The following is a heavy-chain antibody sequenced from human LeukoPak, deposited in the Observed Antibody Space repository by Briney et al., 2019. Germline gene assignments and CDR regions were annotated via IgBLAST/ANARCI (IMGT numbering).Heavy chain of an antibody. D-gene: IGHD3-22*01. CDR3: ASPPADYYDSRDYLDY. Sequence: SVKVSCKASGGTFSSYVISWVRQAPGQGLEWMGRIIPILGIANYAQKFQGRVTITADKSTSTAYMELSSLRSEDTAVYYCASPPADYYDSRDYLDYWGQGTLVTVSS. CDR2: IIPILGIA. CDR1: GGTFSSYV. J-gene: IGHJ4*02. V-gene: IGHV1-69*04.